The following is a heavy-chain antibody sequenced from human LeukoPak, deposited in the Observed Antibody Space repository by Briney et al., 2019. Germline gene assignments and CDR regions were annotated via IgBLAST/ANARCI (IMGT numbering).Heavy chain of an antibody. CDR3: ARGPLTMIVAPPDY. V-gene: IGHV4-30-2*01. D-gene: IGHD3-22*01. Sequence: SETLSLTCNVSGGSISSGDYQWSWVRQPPGKGLEWIGYIYHRGNPYYNPSLKSRVSISLDRSKNYFSLKVTSVTAADTAVYYCARGPLTMIVAPPDYWGQGTLVTVSS. CDR2: IYHRGNP. CDR1: GGSISSGDYQ. J-gene: IGHJ4*02.